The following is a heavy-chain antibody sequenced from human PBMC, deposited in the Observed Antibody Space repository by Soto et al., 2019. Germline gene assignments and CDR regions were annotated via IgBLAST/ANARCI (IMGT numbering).Heavy chain of an antibody. V-gene: IGHV3-30*18. CDR1: GFTFSSYG. CDR2: ISHDGSNK. D-gene: IGHD2-2*01. J-gene: IGHJ5*02. CDR3: AKDNCISTSCYRLYNWFDP. Sequence: QVQLVESGGGVVQPGRSLRLSCAASGFTFSSYGMHWVRQAPGKGLEGVAVISHDGSNKSYGDSVKGRFTISRDNSKNTLYLQMNSLRAEDTAVYYCAKDNCISTSCYRLYNWFDPWGQGTLVTVSS.